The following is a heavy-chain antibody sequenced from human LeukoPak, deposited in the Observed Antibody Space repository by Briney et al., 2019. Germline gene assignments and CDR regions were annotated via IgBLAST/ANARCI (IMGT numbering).Heavy chain of an antibody. D-gene: IGHD2-2*03. CDR2: LSPHGNYE. J-gene: IGHJ4*02. CDR3: ARDWIDRSLDY. V-gene: IGHV3-33*01. CDR1: GFTFSDYG. Sequence: GGSLRLSCAASGFTFSDYGIHWVRQAPGKGLEWVAVLSPHGNYEYYADSVQGRFTVSRDDSKNTVYLQMNSLRDEDTAVYYCARDWIDRSLDYWGQGTLLTVSS.